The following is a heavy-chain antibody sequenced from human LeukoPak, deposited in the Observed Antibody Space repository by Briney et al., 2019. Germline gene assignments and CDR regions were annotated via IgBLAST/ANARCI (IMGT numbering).Heavy chain of an antibody. CDR3: ARARVVVVPAAIPTPPRTPPAGKFVDY. D-gene: IGHD2-2*01. CDR1: GGSSSGYY. CDR2: INHSGST. Sequence: SETLSLTCAVYGGSSSGYYWSWIRQPPGKGLEWIGEINHSGSTNYNPSLKSRVTISVDTSKNQFSLKLSSVTAADTAVYYCARARVVVVPAAIPTPPRTPPAGKFVDYWGQGTLVTVSS. J-gene: IGHJ4*02. V-gene: IGHV4-34*01.